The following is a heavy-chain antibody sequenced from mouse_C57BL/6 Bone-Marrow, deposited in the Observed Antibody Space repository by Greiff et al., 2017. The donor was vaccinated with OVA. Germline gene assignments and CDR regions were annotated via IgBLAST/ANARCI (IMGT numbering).Heavy chain of an antibody. Sequence: VQLQQSGPELVKPGASVKISCKASGYSFTGYYMNWVKQSPEKSLEWIGEINPSTGGTTYNQKFKAKATLTVDKSSSTAYMQLKSLTSEDSAVYYCAREVVYYGSSPYYFDYWGQGTTLTVSS. CDR1: GYSFTGYY. CDR3: AREVVYYGSSPYYFDY. D-gene: IGHD1-1*01. V-gene: IGHV1-42*01. J-gene: IGHJ2*01. CDR2: INPSTGGT.